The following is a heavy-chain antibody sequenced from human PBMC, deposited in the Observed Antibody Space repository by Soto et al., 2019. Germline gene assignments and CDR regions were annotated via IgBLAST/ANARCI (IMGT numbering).Heavy chain of an antibody. CDR1: GFTFSSYA. CDR3: AKELSERVGAFDI. V-gene: IGHV3-23*01. CDR2: ISGSGGST. D-gene: IGHD3-3*01. Sequence: EVQLLESGGGLVQPGRPLRLSCAASGFTFSSYAMSWVRQAPGKGLEWVSAISGSGGSTYYADSVKGRFTISRDNSKNTLYLQMNSLRAEDTAVYYCAKELSERVGAFDIWGQGTMVTVSS. J-gene: IGHJ3*02.